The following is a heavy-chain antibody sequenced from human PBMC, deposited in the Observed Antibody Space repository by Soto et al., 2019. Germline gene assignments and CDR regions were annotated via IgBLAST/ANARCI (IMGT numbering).Heavy chain of an antibody. CDR3: ATLTKYDILTGFYPC. D-gene: IGHD3-9*01. CDR1: GFTFSSFS. Sequence: GGSLRLSCAASGFTFSSFSMNWVRQAPGKGLEWVSYISSSSSTIYYADSVKGRFIISRDNSNNTLYFQMNSLRAEDTAVYYCATLTKYDILTGFYPCWGQGTLVTVSS. CDR2: ISSSSSTI. V-gene: IGHV3-48*01. J-gene: IGHJ4*02.